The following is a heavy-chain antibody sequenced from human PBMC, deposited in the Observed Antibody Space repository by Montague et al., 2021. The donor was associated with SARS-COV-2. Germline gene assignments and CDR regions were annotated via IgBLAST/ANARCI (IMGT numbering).Heavy chain of an antibody. CDR3: AREFLFTDAFDI. D-gene: IGHD3-16*01. CDR2: ISYDGSNK. J-gene: IGHJ3*02. CDR1: GFTFSSYA. Sequence: SLRLSCAASGFTFSSYAMHWVRQAPGKGLEWVAVISYDGSNKYYPDSVKGRFTISRDNSKNTLYLQMNSLRAEDTAVYYCAREFLFTDAFDIWGQGTMVTVSS. V-gene: IGHV3-30-3*01.